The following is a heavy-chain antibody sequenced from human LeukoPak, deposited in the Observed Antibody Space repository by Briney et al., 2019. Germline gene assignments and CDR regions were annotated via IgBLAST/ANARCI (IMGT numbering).Heavy chain of an antibody. Sequence: GGSLRLSCAASGFTVSSNYMSWVRQAPGKGLEWVSVIYSGGSTYYADSVKGRFTISRDNSKNTLYLQMNSLRAEDTAVYYCARGSLWLQLDYWGQGTLVTVSS. CDR2: IYSGGST. J-gene: IGHJ4*02. D-gene: IGHD5-24*01. CDR1: GFTVSSNY. V-gene: IGHV3-53*05. CDR3: ARGSLWLQLDY.